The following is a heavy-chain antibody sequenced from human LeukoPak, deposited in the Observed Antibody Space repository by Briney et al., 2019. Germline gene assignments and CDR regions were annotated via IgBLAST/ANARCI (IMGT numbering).Heavy chain of an antibody. Sequence: GGSLRLSCAASGFTFSSYWMTWVRQAPGKGLDLVANINQDGNKEYYVDSVKGRFTISRDNANNSLYLQMNSLRAEDTAVYYCAKDSGSYGYGPTDYWGQGTLVTVSS. CDR1: GFTFSSYW. J-gene: IGHJ4*02. CDR3: AKDSGSYGYGPTDY. V-gene: IGHV3-7*03. CDR2: INQDGNKE. D-gene: IGHD5-18*01.